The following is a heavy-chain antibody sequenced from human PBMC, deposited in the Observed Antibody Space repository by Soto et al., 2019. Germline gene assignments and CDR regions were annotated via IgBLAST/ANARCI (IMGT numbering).Heavy chain of an antibody. CDR3: ARGGYFDSSNYLDY. V-gene: IGHV1-3*01. CDR2: INPGNGNT. J-gene: IGHJ4*02. CDR1: GYTFSSYG. Sequence: GASVKGSCKASGYTFSSYGISWVRQAPGRGLEWMGWINPGNGNTKYSQQFQGRVIIDRDTSASTAYMELSSLRSEDTDVYYCARGGYFDSSNYLDYWGLGTLVTVSS. D-gene: IGHD3-22*01.